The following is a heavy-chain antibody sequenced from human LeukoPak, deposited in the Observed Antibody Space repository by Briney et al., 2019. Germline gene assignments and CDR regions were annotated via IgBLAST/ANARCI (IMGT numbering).Heavy chain of an antibody. Sequence: PGGSLRLSCAASGFTFSSYEMDWVRQAPGKGLEWVSYISSSGSTIYYADSVKGRFTISRDNAKNSLYLQMNSLRAEDTAVYYCARDPSSRRTDDAFDIWGQGTMVTVSS. CDR3: ARDPSSRRTDDAFDI. J-gene: IGHJ3*02. V-gene: IGHV3-48*03. CDR1: GFTFSSYE. D-gene: IGHD6-13*01. CDR2: ISSSGSTI.